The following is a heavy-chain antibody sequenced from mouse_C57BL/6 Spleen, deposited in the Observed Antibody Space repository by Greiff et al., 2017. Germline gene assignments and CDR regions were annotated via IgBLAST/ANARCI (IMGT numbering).Heavy chain of an antibody. CDR1: GYTFTSYG. CDR2: IYPRSGNT. V-gene: IGHV1-81*01. J-gene: IGHJ4*01. D-gene: IGHD2-4*01. CDR3: ARSLYDYDARGAMEY. Sequence: QVQLQQSGAELARPGASVKLSCKASGYTFTSYGISWVKQRTGQGLEWIGEIYPRSGNTYYNEKFKGKATLTADKSSSTAYMELRSLTSEDSAVYFCARSLYDYDARGAMEYWGQGTSVTVSS.